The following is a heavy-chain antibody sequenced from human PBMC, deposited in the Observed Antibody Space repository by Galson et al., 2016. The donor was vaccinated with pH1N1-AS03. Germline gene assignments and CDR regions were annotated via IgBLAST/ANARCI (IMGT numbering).Heavy chain of an antibody. CDR3: ARGWYDIWTGYLVDPFDY. V-gene: IGHV3-11*01. J-gene: IGHJ4*02. CDR1: GFTFGDYY. D-gene: IGHD3-9*01. CDR2: ITSSGGSGSTI. Sequence: SLRLSCAASGFTFGDYYMSWIRQAPGKGLEWISCITSSGGSGSTIYYADSVKGRFTISRDNAKNSLYLQMNSLRADDTAVYFCARGWYDIWTGYLVDPFDYWGQGALVTV.